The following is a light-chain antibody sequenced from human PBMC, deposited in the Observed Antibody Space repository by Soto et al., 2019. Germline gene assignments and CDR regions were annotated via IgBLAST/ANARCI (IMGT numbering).Light chain of an antibody. J-gene: IGKJ1*01. V-gene: IGKV3-15*01. Sequence: EIGMTQSPATLSVSPGGRATLYCRASQSISDTLAWYQQKPGQAPRLLIYGASTMAPGFPARFSGSGSGTDFTLTISSLQSEDFAVYYCQQYNNWPWTVGQGTKVEIK. CDR1: QSISDT. CDR3: QQYNNWPWT. CDR2: GAS.